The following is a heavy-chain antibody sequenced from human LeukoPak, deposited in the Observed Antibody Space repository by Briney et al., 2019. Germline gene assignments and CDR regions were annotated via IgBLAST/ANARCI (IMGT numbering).Heavy chain of an antibody. D-gene: IGHD3-22*01. Sequence: ASVKVSCKTSGYTFTSYYMHWVRQAPGQGLEWMGWVNPTSGGTNYAQKLQGRVTMTKDTSTSTAYMELRSLRSDDTAVYYYARDRSQYYYDSNGYWGQGTLVTVSS. CDR2: VNPTSGGT. CDR3: ARDRSQYYYDSNGY. V-gene: IGHV1-2*02. J-gene: IGHJ4*02. CDR1: GYTFTSYY.